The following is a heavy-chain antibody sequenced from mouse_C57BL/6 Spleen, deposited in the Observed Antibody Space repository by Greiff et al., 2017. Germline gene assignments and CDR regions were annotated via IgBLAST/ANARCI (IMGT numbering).Heavy chain of an antibody. CDR2: IDPSDSYT. J-gene: IGHJ2*01. D-gene: IGHD1-1*01. CDR1: GYTFTSYW. Sequence: QVQLKQPGAELVMPGASVKLSCKASGYTFTSYWMHWVKQRPGQGLEWIGEIDPSDSYTNYNQKFKGKSTLTVDKSSSTAYMQLSSLTSEDSAVYYCARMITTVPFDYWGQGTTLTVSS. CDR3: ARMITTVPFDY. V-gene: IGHV1-69*01.